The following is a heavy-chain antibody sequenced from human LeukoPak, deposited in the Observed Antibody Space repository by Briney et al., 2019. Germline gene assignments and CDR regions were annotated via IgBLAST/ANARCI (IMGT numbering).Heavy chain of an antibody. CDR3: AREAGADAFDI. CDR1: GGSISSYY. V-gene: IGHV4-59*01. CDR2: IYYSGST. J-gene: IGHJ3*02. Sequence: SETLSLTCTVSGGSISSYYWSWIRQPPGKGLEWIGYIYYSGSTNYNPSLKSRVTISVDTSKNQFSLKLSSVTAADTAVYYCAREAGADAFDIWGQGTMVTVSS.